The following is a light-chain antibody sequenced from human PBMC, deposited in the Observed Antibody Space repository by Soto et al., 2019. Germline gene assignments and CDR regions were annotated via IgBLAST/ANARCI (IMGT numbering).Light chain of an antibody. CDR3: QQYGNTRWT. J-gene: IGKJ1*01. CDR1: QSVSSRY. V-gene: IGKV3-20*01. Sequence: EIVLTQSPGTLSLSPGERATLSCRASQSVSSRYFAWYQQNPGQAPRLLISGASTRATGIPDRFSGSGSGTDFTLTISRLEPEDFAVYYCQQYGNTRWTFGQGTKVEIK. CDR2: GAS.